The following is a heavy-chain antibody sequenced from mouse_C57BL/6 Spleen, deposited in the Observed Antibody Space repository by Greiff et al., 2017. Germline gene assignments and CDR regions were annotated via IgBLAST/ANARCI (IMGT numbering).Heavy chain of an antibody. CDR3: ASITTVVAREVWFAY. Sequence: VQLQESGPGLVAPSQSLSITCTVSGFSLTSYAISWVRQPPGKGLEWLGVIWTGGGTNYNSALKSRLSISKDNSKSQVFLKMNSLQTDDTARYYCASITTVVAREVWFAYWGQGTLVTVSA. CDR2: IWTGGGT. CDR1: GFSLTSYA. V-gene: IGHV2-9-1*01. J-gene: IGHJ3*01. D-gene: IGHD1-1*01.